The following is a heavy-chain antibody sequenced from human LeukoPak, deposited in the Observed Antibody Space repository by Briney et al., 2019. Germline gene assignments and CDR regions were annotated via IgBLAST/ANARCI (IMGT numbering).Heavy chain of an antibody. Sequence: ASVKVSCKASGYTFTSYDISWVRQATGQGLEWMGWMNPISGNTGYAQKFQGRVTITRDTSASTAYMELSSLRSEDTAVYYCARSVVPAATPDYWGQGTLVTVSS. CDR2: MNPISGNT. D-gene: IGHD2-2*01. CDR3: ARSVVPAATPDY. J-gene: IGHJ4*02. CDR1: GYTFTSYD. V-gene: IGHV1-8*01.